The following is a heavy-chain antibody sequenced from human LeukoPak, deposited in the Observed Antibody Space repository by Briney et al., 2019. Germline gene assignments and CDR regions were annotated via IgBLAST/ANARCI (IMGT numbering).Heavy chain of an antibody. CDR3: ARGGKATVVTM. D-gene: IGHD4-23*01. J-gene: IGHJ4*02. CDR1: GGSINSYY. V-gene: IGHV4-4*07. CDR2: IYSSGST. Sequence: SETLSLNCTVSGGSINSYYWSWIRKPAGKGLAWIGRIYSSGSTNYNPSLKSRVYMSVDTSKNQFSLKLTSVTAADTAVYYCARGGKATVVTMRGQGILVTVSS.